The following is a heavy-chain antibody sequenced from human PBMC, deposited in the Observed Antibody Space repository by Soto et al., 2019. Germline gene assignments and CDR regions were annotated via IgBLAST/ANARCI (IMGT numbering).Heavy chain of an antibody. CDR2: ILNDGSNR. Sequence: QVQLVESGGGVVQPGRSLTLSCAASGFTFSNYGMHWVRQAPGKGLEWVAVILNDGSNRDHADSVKDRFTISRDNSKNTLYLQMNSLRAEDTAVYYCESDDEYSGNAMDVWGQGTTVTVS. D-gene: IGHD3-10*01. V-gene: IGHV3-33*01. CDR3: ESDDEYSGNAMDV. CDR1: GFTFSNYG. J-gene: IGHJ6*02.